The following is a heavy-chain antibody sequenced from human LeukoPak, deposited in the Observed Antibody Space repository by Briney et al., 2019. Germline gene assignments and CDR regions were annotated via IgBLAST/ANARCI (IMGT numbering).Heavy chain of an antibody. CDR2: IYYSGST. CDR3: ARGGHSSMALDY. D-gene: IGHD2/OR15-2a*01. Sequence: SETLSLTCTVSGASIRSYFWSWIRQPPGKGLEWIGYIYYSGSTNYNPSLKSRVTISVDTSKNQFSLKLSSVTAADTAVYYCARGGHSSMALDYWGQGTLVTVSS. J-gene: IGHJ4*02. CDR1: GASIRSYF. V-gene: IGHV4-59*01.